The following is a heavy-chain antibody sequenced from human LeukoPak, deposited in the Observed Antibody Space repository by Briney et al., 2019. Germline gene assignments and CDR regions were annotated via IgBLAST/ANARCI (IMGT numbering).Heavy chain of an antibody. CDR2: IYYSGST. D-gene: IGHD6-6*01. V-gene: IGHV4-59*08. J-gene: IGHJ5*02. CDR1: GGSISSYY. CDR3: ARHHWAIYSSSSGTNGFDP. Sequence: PSETLSLTCTVSGGSISSYYWSWIRLPPGKGLEWIGYIYYSGSTNYNPSLKSRVTISVDTSKNQFSLKLSSVTAADTAVYYCARHHWAIYSSSSGTNGFDPWGQGTLVTVSS.